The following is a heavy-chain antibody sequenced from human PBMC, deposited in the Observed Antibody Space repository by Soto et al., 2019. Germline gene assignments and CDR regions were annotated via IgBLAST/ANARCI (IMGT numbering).Heavy chain of an antibody. J-gene: IGHJ4*02. CDR1: AYTFTSYG. D-gene: IGHD5-12*01. Sequence: ASVKVSCKASAYTFTSYGISWVRQAPGQGLEWVGWISTYNGKSNYAQKYQGRVTMTTDTSTSTAYMELSSLRFDDTAVYYCARDRGRDGYVWGQGTLVTVSS. CDR3: ARDRGRDGYV. V-gene: IGHV1-18*01. CDR2: ISTYNGKS.